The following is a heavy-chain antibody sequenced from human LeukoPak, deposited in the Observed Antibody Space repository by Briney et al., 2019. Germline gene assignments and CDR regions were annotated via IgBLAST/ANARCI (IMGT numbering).Heavy chain of an antibody. CDR1: GYTSTNYH. V-gene: IGHV1-2*06. J-gene: IGHJ4*02. CDR2: IYPSSGGT. CDR3: ARDLPFED. Sequence: GASVKVSCKASGYTSTNYHMHWVRQAPGQGLEWMGRIYPSSGGTNYAQKFQGRITLTTDTSINTAYMELSRLRFDDTAVYYCARDLPFEDWGQGTLVTVSS. D-gene: IGHD2/OR15-2a*01.